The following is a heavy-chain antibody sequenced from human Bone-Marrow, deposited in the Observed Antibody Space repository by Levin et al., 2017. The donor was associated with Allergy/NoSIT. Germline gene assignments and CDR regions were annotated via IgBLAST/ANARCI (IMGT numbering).Heavy chain of an antibody. CDR3: ARGRYGDYCSGYYYGMDV. Sequence: GGSLRLSCAASGFTFSSYAMHWVRQAPGKGLEWVAVLSYDGSNKIYPDSVKGRFTISIDSSKNTLYLQMNSLRAEDTAVYFCARGRYGDYCSGYYYGMDVWGQGTTVTVSS. CDR2: LSYDGSNK. J-gene: IGHJ6*02. CDR1: GFTFSSYA. V-gene: IGHV3-30-3*01. D-gene: IGHD4-17*01.